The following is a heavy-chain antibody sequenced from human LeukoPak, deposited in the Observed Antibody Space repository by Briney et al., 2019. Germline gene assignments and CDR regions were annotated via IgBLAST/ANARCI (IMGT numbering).Heavy chain of an antibody. Sequence: GGSLRLSCAASGFTFSSYAMHWVRQAPGKGLEWVAVISYDGSNKYYADSVKGRFTIPRDNSKNTLYLQMNSLRAEDTAVYYCARGAVTMVRGVIPTYYSDYWGQGTLVTVSS. CDR1: GFTFSSYA. J-gene: IGHJ4*02. D-gene: IGHD3-10*01. CDR2: ISYDGSNK. V-gene: IGHV3-30-3*01. CDR3: ARGAVTMVRGVIPTYYSDY.